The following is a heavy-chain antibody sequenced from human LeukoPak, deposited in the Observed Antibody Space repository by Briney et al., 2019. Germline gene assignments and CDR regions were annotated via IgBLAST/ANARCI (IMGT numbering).Heavy chain of an antibody. CDR1: GGSISSYY. V-gene: IGHV4-4*07. CDR2: IYTSGST. J-gene: IGHJ6*03. Sequence: SETLSLTCTVSGGSISSYYWSWIRQPAGKGLEWIGRIYTSGSTNYNPSLKSRVTMSVDTSKNQFSLKLSSVTAADTAVYYCARSGYDPPYYYYYMDVWGKGTTVTVSS. CDR3: ARSGYDPPYYYYYMDV. D-gene: IGHD5-12*01.